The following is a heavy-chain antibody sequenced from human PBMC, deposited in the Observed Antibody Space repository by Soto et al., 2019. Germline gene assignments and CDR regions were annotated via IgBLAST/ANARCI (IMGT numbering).Heavy chain of an antibody. V-gene: IGHV1-24*01. J-gene: IGHJ6*02. CDR1: GYTLTELS. CDR3: ATDGRQLDGKTYYYYGMDV. D-gene: IGHD6-6*01. CDR2: FDPEDGET. Sequence: ASVKVSCKVSGYTLTELSMHWVRQAPGKGLEWMGGFDPEDGETIYAQKFQGRVTMTEDTSTDTAYMELSSLRSEDTAVYYCATDGRQLDGKTYYYYGMDVWGQGTTVTVSS.